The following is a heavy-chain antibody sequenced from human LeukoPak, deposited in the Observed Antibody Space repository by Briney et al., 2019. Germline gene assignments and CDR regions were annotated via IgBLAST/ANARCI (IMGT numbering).Heavy chain of an antibody. CDR3: ARGINKGSATIDYGDCIDY. CDR2: INPNSGGT. D-gene: IGHD4-17*01. V-gene: IGHV1-2*02. Sequence: ASVKVSCKASGYTFTGYYMHWVRQAPGQGLEWMGWINPNSGGTNYAQKFQGRVTVTRDTSIGTAYMELSRLRSDDTAVYYCARGINKGSATIDYGDCIDYWGQGTLVTVSS. CDR1: GYTFTGYY. J-gene: IGHJ4*02.